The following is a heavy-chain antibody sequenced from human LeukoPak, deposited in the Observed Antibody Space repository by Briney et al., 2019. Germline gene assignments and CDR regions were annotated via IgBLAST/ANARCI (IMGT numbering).Heavy chain of an antibody. CDR2: IYYSGST. J-gene: IGHJ3*02. V-gene: IGHV4-31*03. Sequence: SETLSLTCTVSGGSISSGGYYWSWICQHPGQGLEWIGYIYYSGSTYYNPSLKSRVTISVDTSKNQFSLKLSSVTAADTAVYYCARDQRIINPVSNAFDIWGQGTMVTVSS. CDR1: GGSISSGGYY. CDR3: ARDQRIINPVSNAFDI. D-gene: IGHD1-14*01.